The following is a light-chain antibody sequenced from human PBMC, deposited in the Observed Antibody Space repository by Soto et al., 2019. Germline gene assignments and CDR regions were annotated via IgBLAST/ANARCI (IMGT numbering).Light chain of an antibody. V-gene: IGKV1-5*03. Sequence: DIQMTQSHSTLSGSVGDRVTITCRASQTISSWLAWYQQKPGKAPKLLIYKASTLKSGVPSRFSGSGSGTEFTLTISSLQPDDLATYYCLQHNSYPRTFGQGTKLEIK. CDR3: LQHNSYPRT. J-gene: IGKJ2*01. CDR1: QTISSW. CDR2: KAS.